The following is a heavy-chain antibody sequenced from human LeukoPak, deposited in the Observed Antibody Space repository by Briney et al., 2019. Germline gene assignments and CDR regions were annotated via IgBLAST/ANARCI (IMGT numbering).Heavy chain of an antibody. D-gene: IGHD3-10*01. V-gene: IGHV3-33*08. CDR2: IWYDGSNK. CDR3: ARDRGSFRGGSGTPNWFDP. CDR1: GFTFSSYA. Sequence: PGGSLRLSCAASGFTFSSYAMHWVRQAPGKGLEWVAVIWYDGSNKYYADSVKGRFTISRDNSKNTLYLQMNSLRAEDTAVYYCARDRGSFRGGSGTPNWFDPWGQGTLVTVSS. J-gene: IGHJ5*02.